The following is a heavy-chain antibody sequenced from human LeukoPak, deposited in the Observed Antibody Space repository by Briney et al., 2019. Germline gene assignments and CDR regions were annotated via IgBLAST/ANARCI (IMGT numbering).Heavy chain of an antibody. V-gene: IGHV1-2*02. CDR3: ARGGYDSSGYYYYYYYMDV. Sequence: ASVKVSCKASGGTFSSFAINWVRQAPGQGLEWMGWINPNSGGTNYAQKFQGRVTMTRDTSISTAYMELSRLRSDDTAVYYCARGGYDSSGYYYYYYYMDVWGKGTTVTVSS. CDR1: GGTFSSFA. D-gene: IGHD3-22*01. J-gene: IGHJ6*03. CDR2: INPNSGGT.